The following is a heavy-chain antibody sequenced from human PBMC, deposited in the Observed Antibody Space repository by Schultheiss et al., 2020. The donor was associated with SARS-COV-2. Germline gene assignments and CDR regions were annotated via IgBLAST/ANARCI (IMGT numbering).Heavy chain of an antibody. Sequence: VGSLRLSCAASGFTFSSYGMHWVRQAPGKGLEWVAVISYDGSNKYYADSVKGRFTISRDNSKNTLYLQMNSLRAEDTAVYYCARNAARLITRAQFDYWGQGTLVTVSS. J-gene: IGHJ4*02. D-gene: IGHD6-6*01. CDR3: ARNAARLITRAQFDY. CDR1: GFTFSSYG. CDR2: ISYDGSNK. V-gene: IGHV3-30*03.